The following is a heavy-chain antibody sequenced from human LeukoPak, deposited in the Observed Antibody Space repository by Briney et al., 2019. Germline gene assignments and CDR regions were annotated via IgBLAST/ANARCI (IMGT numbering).Heavy chain of an antibody. D-gene: IGHD4-17*01. CDR1: GFTFSSYS. CDR3: ARGGTTVTTPIDY. CDR2: ISSSSSYI. V-gene: IGHV3-21*01. J-gene: IGHJ4*02. Sequence: GGSLRLSCAASGFTFSSYSMNWVRQAPGKGLEWVSSISSSSSYIYYADSVKGRFTISRDNAKNSLYLQMNSLRAEDTAVYYCARGGTTVTTPIDYWGQGTLVTVSS.